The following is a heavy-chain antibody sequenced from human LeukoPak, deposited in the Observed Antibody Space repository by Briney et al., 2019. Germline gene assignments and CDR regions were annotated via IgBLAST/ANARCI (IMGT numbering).Heavy chain of an antibody. CDR2: ISHSGST. CDR3: AKKTGYSSGWYPIDAFDI. Sequence: SETLSLTCAVYGGSFSGYYWSWIRQPPGKGLEWIGEISHSGSTNYNPSLKSRVTISVDTSKNQFSLKLSSVTAADTAVYYCAKKTGYSSGWYPIDAFDIWGQGTMVTVSS. V-gene: IGHV4-34*01. CDR1: GGSFSGYY. J-gene: IGHJ3*02. D-gene: IGHD6-19*01.